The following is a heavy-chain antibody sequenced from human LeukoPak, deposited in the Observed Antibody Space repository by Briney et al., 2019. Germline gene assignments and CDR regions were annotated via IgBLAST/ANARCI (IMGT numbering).Heavy chain of an antibody. V-gene: IGHV1-18*01. CDR1: GYTFTSYG. J-gene: IGHJ4*02. CDR2: ISAYNGNT. D-gene: IGHD3-10*01. CDR3: ARGSSREKGPGVVDY. Sequence: GASVKVSRKASGYTFTSYGISWVRQAPGRGLEWMGWISAYNGNTNYAQKLQGRVTMTTDTSTSTAYMELRSLRSDDTAVYYCARGSSREKGPGVVDYWGQGTLVTVSS.